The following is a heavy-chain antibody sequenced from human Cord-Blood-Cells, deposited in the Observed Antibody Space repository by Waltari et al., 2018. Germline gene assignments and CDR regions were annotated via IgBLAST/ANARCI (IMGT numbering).Heavy chain of an antibody. CDR1: GFTFSSYA. CDR3: AKFHSSSWFWFDY. D-gene: IGHD6-13*01. Sequence: EVQLLESGGGLVQPGGSLRLSCAASGFTFSSYAMSWVRQAPGKGLEWVSAISGSGGSTYYADSVKDRFTISRDNSKNTLYLQMNSLRAEDTAVYYCAKFHSSSWFWFDYWGQGTLVTVSS. J-gene: IGHJ4*02. V-gene: IGHV3-23*01. CDR2: ISGSGGST.